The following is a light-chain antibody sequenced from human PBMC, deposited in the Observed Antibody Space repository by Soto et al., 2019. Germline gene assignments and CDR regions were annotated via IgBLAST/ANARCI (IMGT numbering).Light chain of an antibody. CDR2: SNN. V-gene: IGLV1-44*01. CDR3: AAWDDSLNGYNCV. CDR1: SSNIGSNT. J-gene: IGLJ1*01. Sequence: QSALTQPPSASGTPGQRVTISCSGSSSNIGSNTVNWYQQLPGTAPKLLIYSNNQRPSGVPDRFSGSKSGTSASLAISGLQSEDEADYYCAAWDDSLNGYNCVFGTGTKVTVL.